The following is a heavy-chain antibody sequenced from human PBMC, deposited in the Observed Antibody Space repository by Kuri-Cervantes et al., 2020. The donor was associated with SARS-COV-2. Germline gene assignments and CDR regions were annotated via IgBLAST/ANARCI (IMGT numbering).Heavy chain of an antibody. J-gene: IGHJ4*02. Sequence: GESLKISCAASGFTFSSYSMNWVRQAPGKGLEWVANIKQDGSEKYYVDSVKGRFTISRDNAKNSLYLQMNSLRAEDTAVYYCASQYSSSWNYWGQGTLVTVSS. CDR1: GFTFSSYS. D-gene: IGHD6-13*01. V-gene: IGHV3-7*01. CDR2: IKQDGSEK. CDR3: ASQYSSSWNY.